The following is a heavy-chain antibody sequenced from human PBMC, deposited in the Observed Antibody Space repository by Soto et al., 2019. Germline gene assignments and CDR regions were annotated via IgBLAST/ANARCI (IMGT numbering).Heavy chain of an antibody. D-gene: IGHD2-2*01. Sequence: PSETLSLTCSVSGDYIHVGGYYWTWIRQRPGKGLEWMGYIYYTGKTYYNPSLESRLTMSVDRSKNQFSLRLTSVTAADTAVYFCGRDLTSNANYIDPWGQGTLVTVSS. CDR1: GDYIHVGGYY. CDR3: GRDLTSNANYIDP. CDR2: IYYTGKT. J-gene: IGHJ5*02. V-gene: IGHV4-30-4*01.